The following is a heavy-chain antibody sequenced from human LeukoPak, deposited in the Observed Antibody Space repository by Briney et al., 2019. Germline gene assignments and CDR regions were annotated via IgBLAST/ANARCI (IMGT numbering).Heavy chain of an antibody. CDR2: FSGSGGST. D-gene: IGHD3-10*01. CDR1: GFTFSSYA. CDR3: AREHAGVSAFDI. V-gene: IGHV3-23*01. Sequence: GGSLRLSCAASGFTFSSYAMSWVRQAPGKGLECISGFSGSGGSTYYADSVKGRFTISRDNSKNTLYLQMNSLRAEDTAVYYCAREHAGVSAFDIWGQGTLVTVSS. J-gene: IGHJ3*02.